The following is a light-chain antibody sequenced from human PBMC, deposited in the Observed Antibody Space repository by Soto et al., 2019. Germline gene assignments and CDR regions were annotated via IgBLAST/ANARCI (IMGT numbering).Light chain of an antibody. CDR1: QSISSY. CDR2: AAS. Sequence: IEMTQSPSTLSASVGDRVTITCRASQSISSYLNWYQQKPGKAPKLLIYAASSLQSGVPSRFSGSGSGTEFTLTISSLQPDDFATYYCQQYNSYPWTFGQGTKVDIK. CDR3: QQYNSYPWT. J-gene: IGKJ1*01. V-gene: IGKV1-5*01.